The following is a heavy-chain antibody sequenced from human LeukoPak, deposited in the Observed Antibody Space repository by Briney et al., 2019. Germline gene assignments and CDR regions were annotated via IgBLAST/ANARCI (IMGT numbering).Heavy chain of an antibody. J-gene: IGHJ4*02. V-gene: IGHV1-46*01. Sequence: ASVKVSCKASGYTFTSYYMHWVRQAPGQGLEWMGIINPSGGSTSYARKFQGRVTMTRDTSTSTVYMELSSLRSEDTAVYYCARLREIPVFGVVTKSTSYFDYWGQGTLVTVSS. CDR3: ARLREIPVFGVVTKSTSYFDY. CDR2: INPSGGST. CDR1: GYTFTSYY. D-gene: IGHD3-3*01.